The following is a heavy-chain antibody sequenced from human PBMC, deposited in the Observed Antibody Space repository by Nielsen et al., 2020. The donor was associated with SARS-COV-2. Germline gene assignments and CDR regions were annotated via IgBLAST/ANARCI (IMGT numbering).Heavy chain of an antibody. J-gene: IGHJ6*02. Sequence: GGSLRLSCAASGFTFSSYDMHWVRQATGKGLEWVSAIGTAGDTYYPGSVKGRFTISRENAKNSLYLQMNSLRPEDTAVYYCAKSLLVGGFPGYGMDVWGQGTMVTVS. CDR2: IGTAGDT. V-gene: IGHV3-13*04. D-gene: IGHD1-26*01. CDR3: AKSLLVGGFPGYGMDV. CDR1: GFTFSSYD.